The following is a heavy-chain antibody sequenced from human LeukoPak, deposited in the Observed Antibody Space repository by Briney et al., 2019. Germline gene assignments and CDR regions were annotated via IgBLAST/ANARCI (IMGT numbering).Heavy chain of an antibody. CDR3: ASFDKYSSSSFDY. CDR2: IIPIFGTA. Sequence: SVNVSCKASGGTFSRYAISWVRQAAGQGLEWMGGIIPIFGTANYTQKFHGRVTITTDEPTSTAYMELSSLRSEDTAVYYCASFDKYSSSSFDYWGQGTLVTVSS. CDR1: GGTFSRYA. D-gene: IGHD6-6*01. J-gene: IGHJ4*02. V-gene: IGHV1-69*05.